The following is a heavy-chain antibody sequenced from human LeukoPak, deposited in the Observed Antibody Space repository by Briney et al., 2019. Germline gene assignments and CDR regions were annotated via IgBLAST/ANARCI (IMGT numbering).Heavy chain of an antibody. CDR3: ARERPLYRPYYCYMDV. J-gene: IGHJ6*03. CDR1: GGSISSSIYY. Sequence: PSETLSLTCTVSGGSISSSIYYWGWIRQPPGKGLEWIGEINHSGSTNYNPSLKSRVTISVDTSKNQFSLKLSSVTAADTAVYYCARERPLYRPYYCYMDVWGKGTTVTVSS. V-gene: IGHV4-39*07. CDR2: INHSGST. D-gene: IGHD3-16*01.